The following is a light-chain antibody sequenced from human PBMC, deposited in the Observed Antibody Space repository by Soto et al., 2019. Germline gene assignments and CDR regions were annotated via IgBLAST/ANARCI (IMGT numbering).Light chain of an antibody. CDR3: CSYAGTYTHYV. V-gene: IGLV2-11*01. Sequence: QSALTQPRSVSGSPGQSVTISCTGTSSDVGGYHYVSWYQQHPGKAPKLMIYDVSKRPSGVADRFSGSKSGNTASLTISGLQAEDEADYYCCSYAGTYTHYVFGTGTKLTVL. J-gene: IGLJ1*01. CDR2: DVS. CDR1: SSDVGGYHY.